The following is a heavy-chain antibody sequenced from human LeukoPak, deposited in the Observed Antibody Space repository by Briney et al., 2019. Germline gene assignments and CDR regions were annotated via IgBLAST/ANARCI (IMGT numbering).Heavy chain of an antibody. D-gene: IGHD5-24*01. CDR2: IIGNGGDI. J-gene: IGHJ5*02. V-gene: IGHV3-23*01. Sequence: HAGGSLRLSCAASGFTFNTYAMNWVRQAPGKGLEWVSAIIGNGGDIHYAGSVRGRFTISRDNSKNTLYLQMNSLRVEDTAVYYCAKDRIPDGRYSIDLWGPGTLVTVSS. CDR3: AKDRIPDGRYSIDL. CDR1: GFTFNTYA.